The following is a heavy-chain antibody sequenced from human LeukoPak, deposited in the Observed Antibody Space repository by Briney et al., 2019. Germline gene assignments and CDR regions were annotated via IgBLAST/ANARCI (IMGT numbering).Heavy chain of an antibody. J-gene: IGHJ4*02. Sequence: PSGTLSLTCTVSGGSISGSSYYWGWIRQPPGKGLEWIGNVYYSGSTYYNPSLKSRVTISVDTSNNHFSLKLSSVTAADTAVYYCARDGRIPPEPLPRYFDYWGQGTLVTVSS. CDR3: ARDGRIPPEPLPRYFDY. CDR1: GGSISGSSYY. CDR2: VYYSGST. D-gene: IGHD1-26*01. V-gene: IGHV4-39*07.